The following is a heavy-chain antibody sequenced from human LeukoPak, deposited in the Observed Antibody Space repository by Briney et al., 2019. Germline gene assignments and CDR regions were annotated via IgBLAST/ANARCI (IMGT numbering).Heavy chain of an antibody. CDR1: GFTFSSYG. CDR2: IWYDGSNK. J-gene: IGHJ6*01. V-gene: IGHV3-33*01. D-gene: IGHD6-13*01. CDR3: ARVPYSSSWYYYGMDV. Sequence: GGSLRLSCAASGFTFSSYGMHWVRQAPGKGLEWVAVIWYDGSNKYYADSVKGRFTISRDNSKNTLYLQMNSLRAEDTAVYYFARVPYSSSWYYYGMDVWGQGTTVTVSS.